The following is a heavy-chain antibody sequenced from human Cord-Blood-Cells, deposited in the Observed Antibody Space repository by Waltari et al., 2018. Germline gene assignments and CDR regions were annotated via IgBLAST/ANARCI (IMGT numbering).Heavy chain of an antibody. V-gene: IGHV4-59*01. J-gene: IGHJ4*02. CDR2: T. Sequence: TNYNPSLKSRVTISVDTSKNQLSLKLSSVTAADTAVYYCASAYCSSTSCYFDYWGQGTLVTVSS. CDR3: ASAYCSSTSCYFDY. D-gene: IGHD2-2*01.